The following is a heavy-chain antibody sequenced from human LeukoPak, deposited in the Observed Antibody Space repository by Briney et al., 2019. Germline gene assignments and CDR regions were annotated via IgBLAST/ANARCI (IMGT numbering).Heavy chain of an antibody. D-gene: IGHD3-9*01. Sequence: ASVKVSCKASGYTFTSYGISWVRQAPGQGLEWMGWISAYNGNTNYAQKLQGRVTMTTDTSTSTAYMELSSLRSEDTAVYYCATDPYYDILTGYYKEGYWGQGTLVTVSS. CDR1: GYTFTSYG. CDR2: ISAYNGNT. J-gene: IGHJ4*02. V-gene: IGHV1-18*01. CDR3: ATDPYYDILTGYYKEGY.